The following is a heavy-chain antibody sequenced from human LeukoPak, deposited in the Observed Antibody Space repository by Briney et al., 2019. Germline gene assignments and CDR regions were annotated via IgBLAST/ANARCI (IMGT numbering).Heavy chain of an antibody. CDR3: ARGPLRDYYYYGMDV. V-gene: IGHV3-53*05. J-gene: IGHJ6*02. CDR1: GFTVSSNY. CDR2: IYSGGST. Sequence: PGGSLRLSCAASGFTVSSNYMSWVRQAPGKGLEWVSVIYSGGSTYYADSVKGRFTISRDNSKNTLYLQMNSLRAEDTAVYYCARGPLRDYYYYGMDVWGQGTTVTVSS.